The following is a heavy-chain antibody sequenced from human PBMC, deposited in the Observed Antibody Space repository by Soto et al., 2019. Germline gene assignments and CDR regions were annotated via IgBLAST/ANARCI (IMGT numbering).Heavy chain of an antibody. Sequence: QVQLVQSGAEVKKPGASVKVSCKASGYTFTSYVLHWVRQAPGQRPEWMGWINAGNGNTKYSQNFQGRVTISKNTSASTVYMDLRSLKSEDTAVYYCARDRTYYGDYMGDSWGQGTLVAVSS. CDR1: GYTFTSYV. CDR2: INAGNGNT. J-gene: IGHJ4*02. V-gene: IGHV1-3*01. CDR3: ARDRTYYGDYMGDS. D-gene: IGHD3-3*01.